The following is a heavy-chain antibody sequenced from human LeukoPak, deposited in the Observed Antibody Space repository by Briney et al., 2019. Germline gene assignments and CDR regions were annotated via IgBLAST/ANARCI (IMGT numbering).Heavy chain of an antibody. V-gene: IGHV5-51*01. CDR2: IYAGNSDA. CDR3: AIINHPDGRVY. J-gene: IGHJ4*02. CDR1: GYPFTTSW. D-gene: IGHD5-24*01. Sequence: GESLKISCQGFGYPFTTSWIDWVRQLPGKGLEWTAIIYAGNSDAKYSPSFQGQVSISTDRSISTAYLHWSSLKAADTTIYYCAIINHPDGRVYWGQGTLVTVSS.